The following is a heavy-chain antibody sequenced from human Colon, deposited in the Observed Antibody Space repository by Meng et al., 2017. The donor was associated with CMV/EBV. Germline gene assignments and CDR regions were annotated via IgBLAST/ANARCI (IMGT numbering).Heavy chain of an antibody. CDR3: TRDVNWEFFDY. Sequence: GESLKISCAASGFTFSSYVMHWVRQAPGKGLVWVSRISHDGTVTTYADSVQGRFTISRDNAQNTLYLQMNSLRAEDTAVYYCTRDVNWEFFDYWGQGTLVTVSS. J-gene: IGHJ4*02. V-gene: IGHV3-74*01. D-gene: IGHD7-27*01. CDR2: ISHDGTVT. CDR1: GFTFSSYV.